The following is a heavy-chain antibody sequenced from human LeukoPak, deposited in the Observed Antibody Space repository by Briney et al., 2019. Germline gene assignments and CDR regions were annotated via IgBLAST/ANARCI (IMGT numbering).Heavy chain of an antibody. J-gene: IGHJ4*02. CDR3: ARDDGRNYFDY. Sequence: SETLSLTCSVSGGSISGFYWGWIRQPPGKGLEWIGYIYYSGSTNYNPSLKSRVTISVDTSKNQFSLKLSSVTAADTAVYYCARDDGRNYFDYWGQGTLVTVSS. CDR1: GGSISGFY. CDR2: IYYSGST. V-gene: IGHV4-59*01.